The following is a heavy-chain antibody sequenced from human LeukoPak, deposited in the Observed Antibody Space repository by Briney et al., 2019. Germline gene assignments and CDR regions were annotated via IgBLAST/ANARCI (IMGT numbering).Heavy chain of an antibody. CDR2: IYPGDSDT. V-gene: IGHV5-51*01. Sequence: XSCKXXGYXFTSYWIGWVRQVPGKGLGWMGIIYPGDSDTRYSPSFQGQVTISADKSISTAYLQWSSLKASDTAMYYCARTYSSSWTFDYWGQGTLVTVSS. D-gene: IGHD6-13*01. CDR1: GYXFTSYW. J-gene: IGHJ4*02. CDR3: ARTYSSSWTFDY.